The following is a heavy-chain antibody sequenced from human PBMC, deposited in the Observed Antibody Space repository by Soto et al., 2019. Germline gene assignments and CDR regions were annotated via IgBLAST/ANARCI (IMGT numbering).Heavy chain of an antibody. CDR3: VRDGLDYYDTERLYFDN. Sequence: WGSLRLSCAASGFNFRTYSLICVRHSPFKWLEWVASISSSAVYIDYADSVKGRFTISRDNANNSLYLQMNSLRAEDTATYYCVRDGLDYYDTERLYFDNWGQGTLVTVSS. CDR2: ISSSAVYI. D-gene: IGHD3-22*01. V-gene: IGHV3-21*01. CDR1: GFNFRTYS. J-gene: IGHJ4*02.